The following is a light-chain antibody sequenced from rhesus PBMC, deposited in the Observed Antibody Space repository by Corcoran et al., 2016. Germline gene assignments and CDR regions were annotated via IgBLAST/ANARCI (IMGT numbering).Light chain of an antibody. CDR1: SSDIGGSNR. CDR3: SSYATFNTFT. V-gene: IGLV2-13*03. CDR2: EFI. Sequence: QAAPTQSPSVSGSPGQSVTISCIGTSSDIGGSNRVSWYQLHPGKAPKVLIYEFIKRPSGVSDRFSGSKSGNTASLPIAGLQVEAEADYYCSSYATFNTFTFGSGTRLTVL. J-gene: IGLJ1*01.